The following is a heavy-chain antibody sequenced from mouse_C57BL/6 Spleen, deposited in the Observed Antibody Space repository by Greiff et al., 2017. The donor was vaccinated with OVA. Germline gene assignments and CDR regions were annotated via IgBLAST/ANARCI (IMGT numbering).Heavy chain of an antibody. Sequence: QVQLQQPGAELVRPGTSVKVSCKASGYAFTNYLIEWVKQRPGQGLEWIGVINPGNGGTNYNEKFKGKATLTVDKSSSTAYMQLSSLTSDDSAVYFCARSTAQATYYYDMDYWGQGTSVTVSS. CDR2: INPGNGGT. D-gene: IGHD3-2*02. CDR1: GYAFTNYL. J-gene: IGHJ4*01. CDR3: ARSTAQATYYYDMDY. V-gene: IGHV1-54*01.